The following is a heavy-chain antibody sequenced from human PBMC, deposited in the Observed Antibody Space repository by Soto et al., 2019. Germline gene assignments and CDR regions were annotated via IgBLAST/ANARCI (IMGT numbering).Heavy chain of an antibody. CDR1: GFTFDDYA. CDR2: ISWNSGSI. Sequence: EVQLVESGGGLVQPGRSLRLSCAASGFTFDDYAMHWVRQAPGKGLEWVSGISWNSGSIGYADSVKGRFTISRDNAKNSLYLQMNSLRAEDTALYYCAKDMVGHDYGDYVDGGFDYWGQGTLVTVSS. D-gene: IGHD4-17*01. J-gene: IGHJ4*02. V-gene: IGHV3-9*01. CDR3: AKDMVGHDYGDYVDGGFDY.